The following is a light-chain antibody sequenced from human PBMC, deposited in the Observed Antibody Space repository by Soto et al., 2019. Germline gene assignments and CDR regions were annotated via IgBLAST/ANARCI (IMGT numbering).Light chain of an antibody. CDR3: QQYGTSPTWT. CDR2: GAS. V-gene: IGKV3-20*01. Sequence: ELVRTHSPPTLSVSRGEVAPGCSSPSQSVSSNLAWYQQKPGQAPRLLIYGASSRATGIPDRFSGSGSGTDFTLTISRLEPEDFAVYYCQQYGTSPTWTFGQGTKVDIK. J-gene: IGKJ1*01. CDR1: QSVSSN.